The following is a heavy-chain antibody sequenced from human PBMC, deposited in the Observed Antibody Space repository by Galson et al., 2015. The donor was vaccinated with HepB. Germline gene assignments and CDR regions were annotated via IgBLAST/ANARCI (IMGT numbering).Heavy chain of an antibody. CDR1: GFTVSSNY. J-gene: IGHJ4*02. CDR2: IYSGGST. Sequence: SLRLSCAASGFTVSSNYMSWVRQAPGKGLEWVSVIYSGGSTYYADSVKGRFTISRHNSKNTLYLQMNSLRAEDTAVYYCARVGGAEWVRGVIIPDYYFDYWGQGTLVTVSS. D-gene: IGHD3-10*01. CDR3: ARVGGAEWVRGVIIPDYYFDY. V-gene: IGHV3-53*04.